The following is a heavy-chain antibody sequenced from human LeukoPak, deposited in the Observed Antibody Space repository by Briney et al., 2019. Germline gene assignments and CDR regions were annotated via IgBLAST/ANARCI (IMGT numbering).Heavy chain of an antibody. CDR2: ISWNSGSI. CDR3: AGRLVLGTKYYFDY. Sequence: GGSLRLSCAASGFTFDDYAMHWVRQAPGKGLEWVSGISWNSGSIGYADSVKGRFTISRDNAKNSLYLQMNSLRAEDTAVYYCAGRLVLGTKYYFDYWGQGTLVTVSS. V-gene: IGHV3-9*01. CDR1: GFTFDDYA. D-gene: IGHD6-19*01. J-gene: IGHJ4*02.